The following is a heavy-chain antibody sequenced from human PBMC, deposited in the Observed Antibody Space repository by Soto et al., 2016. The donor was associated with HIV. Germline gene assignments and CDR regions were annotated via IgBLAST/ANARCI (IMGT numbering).Heavy chain of an antibody. Sequence: QVQLVQSGAEIKTPGASMKVSCKASGYSFNKYAFSWVRQAPGHGLEWMGWINAYNGDTDFAQKFQGRITLTTDTTTSTAYMELRSLTSDDTAVYYCARDRGQAAALPFDHWGQGTLVIVSS. V-gene: IGHV1-18*01. CDR1: GYSFNKYA. CDR2: INAYNGDT. D-gene: IGHD2-2*01. J-gene: IGHJ4*02. CDR3: ARDRGQAAALPFDH.